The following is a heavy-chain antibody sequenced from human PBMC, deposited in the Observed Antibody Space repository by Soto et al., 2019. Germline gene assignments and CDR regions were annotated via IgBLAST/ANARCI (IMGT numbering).Heavy chain of an antibody. J-gene: IGHJ3*02. CDR1: GFSFSSYG. CDR3: ARDVILGPRYDYVWGSYRPHDAFDI. D-gene: IGHD3-16*02. Sequence: SGGSLRLSCAASGFSFSSYGMHWVRQAPGKGLDWVAVIWYDGSNKYYAESVKGRFTISRDNSKNTLYLQMNSLRAEDTAVYYCARDVILGPRYDYVWGSYRPHDAFDIWGQGTMVTVSS. CDR2: IWYDGSNK. V-gene: IGHV3-33*01.